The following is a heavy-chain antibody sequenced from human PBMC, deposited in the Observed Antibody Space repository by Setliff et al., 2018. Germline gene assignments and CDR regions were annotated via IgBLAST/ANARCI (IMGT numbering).Heavy chain of an antibody. V-gene: IGHV4-39*01. D-gene: IGHD2-15*01. Sequence: ATLSLTCSVSGDSISSSSYYWGWIRQPPGKGLEWIGSINYSGITYYSPSLKSRVIVSVDTSKNQFSLKLSSVTAADTAVYYCARLPGYCNGGNCYGYYTFDIWGQGTMVTVSS. J-gene: IGHJ3*02. CDR1: GDSISSSSYY. CDR3: ARLPGYCNGGNCYGYYTFDI. CDR2: INYSGIT.